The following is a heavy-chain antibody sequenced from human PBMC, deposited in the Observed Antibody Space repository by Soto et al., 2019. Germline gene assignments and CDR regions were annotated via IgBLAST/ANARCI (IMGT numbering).Heavy chain of an antibody. D-gene: IGHD6-19*01. CDR3: ARGAVAGAYFDY. J-gene: IGHJ4*02. V-gene: IGHV4-59*01. Sequence: SETLSLTCTVSGGSISSYYWSWIRQPPGKGLEWIGYIYYSGSTNYNPSLKSRVTISVDTSKNQFSLKLSSVTAADTAVYYCARGAVAGAYFDYWGQGTLVTVSS. CDR2: IYYSGST. CDR1: GGSISSYY.